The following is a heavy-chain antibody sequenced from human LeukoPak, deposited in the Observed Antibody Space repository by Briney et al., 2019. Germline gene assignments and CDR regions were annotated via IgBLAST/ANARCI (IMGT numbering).Heavy chain of an antibody. J-gene: IGHJ4*02. Sequence: SETLSLTCAVYGGSFSGYYWSWIRQPPGKGLEWIGEINHSGSTNYNPSLKSRLTISVDTSKNQFSLKLRSVTAADTAVYYCAREQLWTYYFDYWGQGTLVTVSS. D-gene: IGHD5-18*01. CDR2: INHSGST. CDR1: GGSFSGYY. V-gene: IGHV4-34*01. CDR3: AREQLWTYYFDY.